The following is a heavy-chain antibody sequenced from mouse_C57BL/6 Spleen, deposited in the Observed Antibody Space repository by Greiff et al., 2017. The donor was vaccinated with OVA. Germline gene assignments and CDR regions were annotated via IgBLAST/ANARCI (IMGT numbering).Heavy chain of an antibody. Sequence: DVHLVESGEGLVKPGGSLKLSCAASGFTFSSYAMSWVRQTPEKRLEWVAYISSGGDYIYYADTVKGRFTISRDNARNTLYLQMSSLKSEDTAMYYCTREELRLRAMDYWGQGTSVTVSS. J-gene: IGHJ4*01. CDR1: GFTFSSYA. D-gene: IGHD3-2*02. V-gene: IGHV5-9-1*02. CDR3: TREELRLRAMDY. CDR2: ISSGGDYI.